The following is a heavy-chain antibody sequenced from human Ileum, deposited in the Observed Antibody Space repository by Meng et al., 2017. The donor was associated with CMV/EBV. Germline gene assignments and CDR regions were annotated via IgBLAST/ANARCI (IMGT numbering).Heavy chain of an antibody. Sequence: ASVKVSCKASGYPFTSYDIYWVRQATGQGPEWMGWVNPNSGKTGYAQKFQGSLTMTRNSSIGTAYMELSSLRSDDTAVYYCTRRRNWIDSWGQGTRVTVSS. CDR3: TRRRNWIDS. J-gene: IGHJ5*01. CDR2: VNPNSGKT. CDR1: GYPFTSYD. V-gene: IGHV1-8*02.